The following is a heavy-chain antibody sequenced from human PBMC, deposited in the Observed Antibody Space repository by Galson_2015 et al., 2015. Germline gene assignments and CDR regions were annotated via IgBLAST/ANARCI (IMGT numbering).Heavy chain of an antibody. CDR3: TTDTGATPFDY. D-gene: IGHD1-26*01. Sequence: SLRLSCAASGFTFSNAWMSWVRQAPGKGLEWVGRIKSKTDGGTTDYAAPVKGRFTISRDDSKNTLYLQMNSLKTEDTAVYYCTTDTGATPFDYWGQGTLVTVSS. J-gene: IGHJ4*02. CDR1: GFTFSNAW. V-gene: IGHV3-15*01. CDR2: IKSKTDGGTT.